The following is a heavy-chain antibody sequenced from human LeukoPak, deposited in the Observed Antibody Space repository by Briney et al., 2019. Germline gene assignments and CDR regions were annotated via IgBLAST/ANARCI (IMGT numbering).Heavy chain of an antibody. D-gene: IGHD3-16*02. Sequence: GGSLRLSCAASGFSFGNYEMNWVRQAPGKGLEWVSYIRSSDSTIYYADSVKGRFTISRDNAKNLVHLQMNSLRAEDTAVYYCAREADTVIGSLDYWGQGTLVTVSS. CDR3: AREADTVIGSLDY. V-gene: IGHV3-48*03. J-gene: IGHJ4*02. CDR1: GFSFGNYE. CDR2: IRSSDSTI.